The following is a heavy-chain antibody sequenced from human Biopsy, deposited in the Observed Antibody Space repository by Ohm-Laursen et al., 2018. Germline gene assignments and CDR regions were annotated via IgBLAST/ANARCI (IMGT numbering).Heavy chain of an antibody. V-gene: IGHV1-69*13. CDR1: GYTFTSYE. D-gene: IGHD3-3*01. Sequence: SVKVFCKTSGYTFTSYEINWARQAPGQGLEWMGGIIPDPAFGKVSYGQKLEGRVTFTAVESATTAYMELSSLRPEDTAFYYCARDPLYFDFGSGFFDTWGQGTLVTVSS. CDR3: ARDPLYFDFGSGFFDT. J-gene: IGHJ4*02. CDR2: IIPDPAFGKV.